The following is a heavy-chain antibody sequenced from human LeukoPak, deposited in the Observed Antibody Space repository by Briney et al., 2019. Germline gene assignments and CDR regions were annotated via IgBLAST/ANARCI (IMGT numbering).Heavy chain of an antibody. J-gene: IGHJ4*02. CDR1: GYTFTGYY. CDR3: ARGEAYSSSWYGY. V-gene: IGHV1-2*02. CDR2: INPNSGGT. Sequence: GASVKVSCKASGYTFTGYYMHWVRQAPGQGLEWMGWINPNSGGTIYAQKFQGRVTMTRDTSISTAYMELSRLRSDDTAVYYCARGEAYSSSWYGYWGQGTLVTVSS. D-gene: IGHD6-13*01.